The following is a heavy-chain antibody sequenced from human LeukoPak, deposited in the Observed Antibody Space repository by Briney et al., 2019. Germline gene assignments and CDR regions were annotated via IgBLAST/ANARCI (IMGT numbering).Heavy chain of an antibody. CDR1: GYTFTGYY. D-gene: IGHD2-2*01. V-gene: IGHV1-2*02. CDR3: ARGRGYCSSTSCYQDDWFDP. Sequence: ASVKVSCKASGYTFTGYYMHWVRQAPGQGLEWMGWINPNSGGTNYAQKFQGRVTMTRDTSISTAYMELSRLRSDDTAVYYCARGRGYCSSTSCYQDDWFDPWGQGTLVTVSS. CDR2: INPNSGGT. J-gene: IGHJ5*02.